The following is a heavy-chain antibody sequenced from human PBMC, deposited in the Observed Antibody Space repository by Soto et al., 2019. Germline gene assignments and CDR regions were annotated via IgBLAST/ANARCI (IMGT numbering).Heavy chain of an antibody. CDR3: AKAREAYNGCPFVY. Sequence: QVQLVESGGGVVQPGRSLTLSCAASGFTFSTYGMNWVRQAPGKGLEWVAVISYDGSNKFYADSVKGRFAISRDSSKNTIYLYMQMISLRAEDTAVYDCAKAREAYNGCPFVYWGQGTLVTVSS. CDR1: GFTFSTYG. V-gene: IGHV3-30*18. D-gene: IGHD6-19*01. J-gene: IGHJ4*02. CDR2: ISYDGSNK.